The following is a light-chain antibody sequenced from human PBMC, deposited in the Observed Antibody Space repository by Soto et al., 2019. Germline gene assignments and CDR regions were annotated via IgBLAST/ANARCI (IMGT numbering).Light chain of an antibody. Sequence: EIVLTQSPGTLSLSPGERATLSCRASQSVSSSYLAWYQQKPGQAPRLLIYGASSMATGIPDRFSGSGSGTDFNFSISRLEPEDYEVDYCQQYGSSTPFTFGGGTKVEIK. CDR1: QSVSSSY. CDR2: GAS. J-gene: IGKJ4*01. CDR3: QQYGSSTPFT. V-gene: IGKV3-20*01.